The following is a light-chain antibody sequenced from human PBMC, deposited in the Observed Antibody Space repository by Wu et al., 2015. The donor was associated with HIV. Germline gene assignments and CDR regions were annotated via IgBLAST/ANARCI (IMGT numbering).Light chain of an antibody. J-gene: IGKJ1*01. Sequence: EIVLTQSPGTLSLSPGERATLSCRASQSVPNNWLAWYQLKAGQTPRLVIHTASTRATDIPDRFSGSGSGTDFTLTISRLEPEDFAVYYCQQYGSSRTFGQGTRVE. V-gene: IGKV3-20*01. CDR2: TAS. CDR3: QQYGSSRT. CDR1: QSVPNNW.